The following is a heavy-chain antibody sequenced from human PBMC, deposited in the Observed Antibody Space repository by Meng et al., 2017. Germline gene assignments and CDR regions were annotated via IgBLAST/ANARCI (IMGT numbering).Heavy chain of an antibody. CDR1: GYTFSSYG. CDR3: ARSIVVVPAAGRVLYYFDH. D-gene: IGHD2-2*01. J-gene: IGHJ4*02. V-gene: IGHV3-33*01. Sequence: GESLKISCAASGYTFSSYGMHWVRQVPGKGLEWVAVIWYDGSNIYYADSLKGRFTISRDNSKNTLYLQMNSLRAGDTAVYYCARSIVVVPAAGRVLYYFDHWGQGTLVTVSS. CDR2: IWYDGSNI.